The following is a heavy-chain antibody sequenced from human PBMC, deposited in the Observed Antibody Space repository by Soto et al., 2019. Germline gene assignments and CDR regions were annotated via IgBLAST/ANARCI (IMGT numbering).Heavy chain of an antibody. CDR3: ARAYGDYLDGFDI. Sequence: WTWIRQHPGKGLEWIGYIYYSGTTYYNPSLKSRVTISVDTSKNQFSLKLSSVTAADTAVYYCARAYGDYLDGFDIWGQGTMVTVSS. CDR2: IYYSGTT. V-gene: IGHV4-31*02. D-gene: IGHD4-17*01. J-gene: IGHJ3*02.